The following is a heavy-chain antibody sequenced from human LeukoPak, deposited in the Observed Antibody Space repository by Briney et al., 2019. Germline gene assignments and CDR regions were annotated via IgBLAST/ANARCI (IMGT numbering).Heavy chain of an antibody. CDR2: ISAYNGNT. CDR3: ARRVYYYDSSGYWVY. CDR1: GYTFTSYG. Sequence: ASVKVSCKASGYTFTSYGISWVRQAPGQGLGWMGWISAYNGNTNYAQKLQGRITMTTDTSTSTAYMELRSLRSDDTAVYYCARRVYYYDSSGYWVYWGQGTLVTVSS. J-gene: IGHJ4*02. D-gene: IGHD3-22*01. V-gene: IGHV1-18*01.